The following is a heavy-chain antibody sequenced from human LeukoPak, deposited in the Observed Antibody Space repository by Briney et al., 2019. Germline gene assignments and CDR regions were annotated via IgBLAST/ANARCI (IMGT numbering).Heavy chain of an antibody. J-gene: IGHJ5*02. D-gene: IGHD3-22*01. CDR3: ARSSGYLFDP. V-gene: IGHV4-39*01. Sequence: KTSETLSLTCTVSGGSISSSSYYWGWIRQPPGKGLEWIGSIYYSGSTYYNPSLKSRVSISVDTSKNQFSLKLSSVSAADTAVYYCARSSGYLFDPWGQGTLVTVSS. CDR1: GGSISSSSYY. CDR2: IYYSGST.